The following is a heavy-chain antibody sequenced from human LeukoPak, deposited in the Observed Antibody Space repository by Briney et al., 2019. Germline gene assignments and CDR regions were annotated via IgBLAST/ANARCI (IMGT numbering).Heavy chain of an antibody. V-gene: IGHV1-18*04. D-gene: IGHD5-18*01. Sequence: GASVKVSCKASGYIFTSYGISWVRQAPGQGLEWMGWINANNGNTNYAQKLHGRVTMTTDTSTSTAYMELRSLRYDDTAVYYCARTKPAMVSCLDPWGQGTLVTVSS. CDR3: ARTKPAMVSCLDP. CDR1: GYIFTSYG. J-gene: IGHJ5*02. CDR2: INANNGNT.